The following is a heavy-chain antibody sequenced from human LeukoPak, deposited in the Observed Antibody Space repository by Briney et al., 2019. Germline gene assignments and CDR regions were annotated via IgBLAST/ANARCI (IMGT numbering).Heavy chain of an antibody. Sequence: GASVKVSCKASGYTFTGYYMHWVRQAPGHGLEWMGWINPNSGGTNYAQKFQGRVTMTRDTSISTAYMELSRLRSDDTAVYYCARSIVVVPAARYWGQGTLVTVSS. CDR2: INPNSGGT. CDR3: ARSIVVVPAARY. D-gene: IGHD2-2*01. J-gene: IGHJ4*02. CDR1: GYTFTGYY. V-gene: IGHV1-2*02.